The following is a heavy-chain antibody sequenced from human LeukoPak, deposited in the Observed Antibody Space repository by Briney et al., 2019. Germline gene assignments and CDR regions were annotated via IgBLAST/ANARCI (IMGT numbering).Heavy chain of an antibody. D-gene: IGHD2-15*01. Sequence: PGGSLRLSCAASRFTFSSYEMNWVRQAPGKGLEWVSYISSSGSTMYYADSVKGRFTISRDNAKNSLYLQMNSPRAEDTAVYYCARLVVVAATQSWGQGTLVTVSS. J-gene: IGHJ5*02. CDR1: RFTFSSYE. V-gene: IGHV3-48*03. CDR3: ARLVVVAATQS. CDR2: ISSSGSTM.